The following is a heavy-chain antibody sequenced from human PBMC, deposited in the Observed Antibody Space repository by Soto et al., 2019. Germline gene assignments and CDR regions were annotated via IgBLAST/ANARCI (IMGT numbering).Heavy chain of an antibody. J-gene: IGHJ3*02. V-gene: IGHV3-66*01. D-gene: IGHD6-13*01. CDR1: GFTVSSNY. CDR3: ARDQYSSSHDAFDI. CDR2: IYSGGST. Sequence: GGSLRLSCAASGFTVSSNYVSWVRQAPGEGLEWVSVIYSGGSTYYADSVKGRFTISRDNSKNTLYLQMNSLRAEDTAVYYCARDQYSSSHDAFDIWGQGTMVTVSS.